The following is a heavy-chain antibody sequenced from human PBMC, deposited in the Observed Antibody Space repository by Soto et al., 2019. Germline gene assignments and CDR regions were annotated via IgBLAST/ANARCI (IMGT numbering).Heavy chain of an antibody. Sequence: EVQLVETGGGLVQPGGSLRLSCAASGFSVGSNYMSWVRQAPGKGLEWVSVFYSGGTTNDADSVKVRFTISRDNSKNTLYLQMNSLRAEDTAVYYCARSSRGGNAGYFTLWGRGTLVTVSS. D-gene: IGHD2-15*01. J-gene: IGHJ2*01. CDR1: GFSVGSNY. CDR3: ARSSRGGNAGYFTL. CDR2: FYSGGTT. V-gene: IGHV3-53*02.